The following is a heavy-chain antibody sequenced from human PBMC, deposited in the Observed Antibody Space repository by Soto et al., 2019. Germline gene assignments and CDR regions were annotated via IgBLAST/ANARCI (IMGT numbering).Heavy chain of an antibody. D-gene: IGHD2-15*01. Sequence: QVQLVESGGGLVKPGGSLRLSCAASGFTFSDYYMSWIRQAPGKGLEWVSYISSSSSYTNYADSEKGRFTISRDNPNTSLNLQMNCLRAEDTAVYFCARAYSTGGTCSHFDGMDFWGQGTTVTVSS. CDR2: ISSSSSYT. V-gene: IGHV3-11*05. CDR3: ARAYSTGGTCSHFDGMDF. CDR1: GFTFSDYY. J-gene: IGHJ6*02.